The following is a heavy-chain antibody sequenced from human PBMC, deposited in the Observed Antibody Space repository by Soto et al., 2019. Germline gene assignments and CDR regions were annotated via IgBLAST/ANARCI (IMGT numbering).Heavy chain of an antibody. V-gene: IGHV3-64D*06. D-gene: IGHD2-2*01. CDR1: GFTFSNYA. CDR3: GKVNQLLRYYFEG. CDR2: ITSDGDST. J-gene: IGHJ4*01. Sequence: GVSLRLSCSVSGFTFSNYAMHWVRQAPGKGLEYVSGITSDGDSTWHADSVKDRFTISRDNSKNTLFLQMSSLRGEDTAIYYCGKVNQLLRYYFEGWGPGMLVTVSS.